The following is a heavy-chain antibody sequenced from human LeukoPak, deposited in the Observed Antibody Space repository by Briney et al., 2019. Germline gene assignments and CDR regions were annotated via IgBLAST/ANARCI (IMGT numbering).Heavy chain of an antibody. Sequence: SETLSLTCTVSGGSISSSSYDWGWIRRPRGKGLEWIGYMSDTGSTNYNPSLTRRVTISVDTSKNQFPLKLSPVTAADTAVYYCARDPTTVTKGFDIRGQGTMVTVSS. J-gene: IGHJ3*02. CDR1: GGSISSSSYD. D-gene: IGHD4-17*01. V-gene: IGHV4-39*06. CDR2: MSDTGST. CDR3: ARDPTTVTKGFDI.